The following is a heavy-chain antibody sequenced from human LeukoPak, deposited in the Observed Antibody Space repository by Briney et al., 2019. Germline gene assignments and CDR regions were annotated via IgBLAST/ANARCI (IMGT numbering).Heavy chain of an antibody. Sequence: SETLSLTCTVSGGSISSGSYYWSWIRQPAGKGLEWIGRIYTSGSTNYNPSLKSRVTISVDTSKNQFSLKLSSVTAADTAVYYCARGVVVVTAIDYYYYYMDVWGKGTTVTIS. CDR3: ARGVVVVTAIDYYYYYMDV. CDR2: IYTSGST. J-gene: IGHJ6*03. CDR1: GGSISSGSYY. D-gene: IGHD2-21*02. V-gene: IGHV4-61*02.